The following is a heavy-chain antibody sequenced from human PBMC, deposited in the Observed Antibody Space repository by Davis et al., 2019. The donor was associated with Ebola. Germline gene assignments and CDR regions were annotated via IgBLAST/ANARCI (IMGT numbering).Heavy chain of an antibody. CDR3: ASEGGVVITHNWFDP. V-gene: IGHV1-69*04. CDR2: IIPILGIA. D-gene: IGHD3-3*01. Sequence: AASVKVSCKASGGTFSSYAISWVRQAPGQGLEWMGRIIPILGIANYAQKFQGRVTITADKSTSTAYMELSSLRSEDTAVYYCASEGGVVITHNWFDPWGQGTLVTVSS. J-gene: IGHJ5*02. CDR1: GGTFSSYA.